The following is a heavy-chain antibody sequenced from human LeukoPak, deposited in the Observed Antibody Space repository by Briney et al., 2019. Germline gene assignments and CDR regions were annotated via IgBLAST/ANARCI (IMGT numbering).Heavy chain of an antibody. CDR1: GFTFSSYW. CDR3: ARNRMVRGVPLFDY. D-gene: IGHD3-10*01. Sequence: GGSLRLSCAASGFTFSSYWMSWVRQVPGKGLEWASNIKQDGSEKYYVDSVKGRFTISRDNAKNSLYLQMNSLRAEDTAVYYCARNRMVRGVPLFDYWGQGTLVTVSS. J-gene: IGHJ4*02. CDR2: IKQDGSEK. V-gene: IGHV3-7*01.